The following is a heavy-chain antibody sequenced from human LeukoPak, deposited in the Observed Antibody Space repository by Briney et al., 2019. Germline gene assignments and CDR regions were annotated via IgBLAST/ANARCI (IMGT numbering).Heavy chain of an antibody. V-gene: IGHV3-48*04. CDR3: ARDWSYYFDY. CDR1: GFTFNSYT. Sequence: PGGSLRLSCAASGFTFNSYTMNWGRQAPGKGLELISYISSSNTMYYADSVKGRFTISRDNAKNSLYLQMNSLRVEDTAVYYCARDWSYYFDYWGQGTLVTVSS. D-gene: IGHD1-26*01. J-gene: IGHJ4*02. CDR2: ISSSNTM.